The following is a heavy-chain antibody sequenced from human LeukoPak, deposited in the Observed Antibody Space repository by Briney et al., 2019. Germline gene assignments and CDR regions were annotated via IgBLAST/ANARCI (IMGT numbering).Heavy chain of an antibody. Sequence: GGSLRLSCAASGFTFSNYAMHWVRQAPGKGLEYVSAITSNGGSTYYASSVKGRFTISRDNSKNTMYLQMGSLRAEDMAVYYCARGRGGYYDYWGQGALVTVSS. CDR2: ITSNGGST. V-gene: IGHV3-64*01. D-gene: IGHD3-22*01. J-gene: IGHJ4*02. CDR1: GFTFSNYA. CDR3: ARGRGGYYDY.